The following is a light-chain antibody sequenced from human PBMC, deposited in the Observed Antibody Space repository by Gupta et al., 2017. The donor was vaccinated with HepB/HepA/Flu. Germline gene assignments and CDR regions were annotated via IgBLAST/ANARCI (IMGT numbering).Light chain of an antibody. CDR2: EVS. J-gene: IGLJ2*01. V-gene: IGLV2-23*02. CDR1: SSDVGSYNL. CDR3: CSYAGSVV. Sequence: SALTQPASVSGSPGQSITISCTGTSSDVGSYNLVSWYQQHPGRAPKLIIYEVSKRPSGVSNRFSGSKSGNTASLTISGLQAEDEADYYCCSYAGSVVFGGGTKLTVL.